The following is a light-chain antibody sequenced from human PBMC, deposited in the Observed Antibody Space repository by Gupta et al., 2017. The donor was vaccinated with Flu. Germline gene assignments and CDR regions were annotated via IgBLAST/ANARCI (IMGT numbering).Light chain of an antibody. V-gene: IGLV2-14*01. CDR3: SSYTSSSTYV. CDR2: EVS. Sequence: QSALTPPASVSGSPGRAIATSCPGTSSDVGGYSYDSWYQQHPGKAPTLIIYEVSNRPSAVSNRFSASKSGNTASLTISGLQAEEDADYYCSSYTSSSTYVFGTGTKVTVL. J-gene: IGLJ1*01. CDR1: SSDVGGYSY.